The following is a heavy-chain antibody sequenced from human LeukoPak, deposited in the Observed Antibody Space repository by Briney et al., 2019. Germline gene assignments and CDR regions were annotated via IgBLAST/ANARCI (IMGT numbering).Heavy chain of an antibody. CDR3: ARGRRYCSSTSCYRDRYYYYYGMDV. D-gene: IGHD2-2*01. CDR1: GGSISSGDYY. CDR2: INHSGST. Sequence: PSETLSLTCTVSGGSISSGDYYWSWIRQPPGKGLEWIGKINHSGSTNYNPSLKSRVTISVDTSKNQFSLKLSSVTAADTAVYYCARGRRYCSSTSCYRDRYYYYYGMDVWGQGTTVTVSS. V-gene: IGHV4-39*07. J-gene: IGHJ6*02.